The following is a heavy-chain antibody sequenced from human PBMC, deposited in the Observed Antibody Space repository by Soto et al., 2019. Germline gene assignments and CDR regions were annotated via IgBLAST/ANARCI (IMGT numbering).Heavy chain of an antibody. J-gene: IGHJ4*02. CDR2: INHSGST. D-gene: IGHD3-10*01. Sequence: QVHLQQWGAGQLKPSETLSLTCAVYGGSFSGYYWSWIRQPPGKGLEWIGEINHSGSTNYSPSLKSRVAIAVDTSKNQFSLKLSSVTAADTAVYYCAAFHVLLWFGESPNRHLQYWGQGTLVTISS. CDR1: GGSFSGYY. CDR3: AAFHVLLWFGESPNRHLQY. V-gene: IGHV4-34*01.